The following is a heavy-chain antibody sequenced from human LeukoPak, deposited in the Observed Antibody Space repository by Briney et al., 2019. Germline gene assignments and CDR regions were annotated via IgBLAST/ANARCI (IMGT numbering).Heavy chain of an antibody. CDR1: GGTFSSYA. Sequence: GASVKVSCKASGGTFSSYAISWVRQAPGQGLEWMGGIIPIFGTANYAQKFQGRVTITADKSTSTAYMELSSLRSEDTAVYYCARARSSGYYYVVAMGPYDYWGQGTLVTVSS. J-gene: IGHJ4*02. V-gene: IGHV1-69*06. CDR3: ARARSSGYYYVVAMGPYDY. D-gene: IGHD3-22*01. CDR2: IIPIFGTA.